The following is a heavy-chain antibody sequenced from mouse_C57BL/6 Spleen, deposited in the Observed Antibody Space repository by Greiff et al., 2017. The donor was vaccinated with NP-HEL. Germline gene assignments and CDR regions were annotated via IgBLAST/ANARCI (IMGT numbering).Heavy chain of an antibody. CDR3: ARDDGYYGYFDY. V-gene: IGHV1-76*01. Sequence: VKLMESGAELVRPGASVKLSCKASGYTFTDYYINWVKQRPGQGLEWIARIYPGSGNTYYNEKFKGKATLTAEKSSSTAYMQLSSLTSEDSAVYFCARDDGYYGYFDYWGQGTTLTVSS. D-gene: IGHD2-3*01. CDR1: GYTFTDYY. J-gene: IGHJ2*01. CDR2: IYPGSGNT.